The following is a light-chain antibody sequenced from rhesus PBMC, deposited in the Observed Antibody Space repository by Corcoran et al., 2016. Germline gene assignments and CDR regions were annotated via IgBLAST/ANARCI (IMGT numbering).Light chain of an antibody. J-gene: IGKJ1*01. CDR2: ASS. V-gene: IGKV1-28*01. CDR1: QGINSY. Sequence: DIQMTQSPSSLPASVGDTITITCRASQGINSYLNWFQQKPGKAPKLLIYASSSLESGVPSRFSGSGSGTEFTLTITSLQPEDFAAYYCLQHNYYPWTFGQGTKVEIK. CDR3: LQHNYYPWT.